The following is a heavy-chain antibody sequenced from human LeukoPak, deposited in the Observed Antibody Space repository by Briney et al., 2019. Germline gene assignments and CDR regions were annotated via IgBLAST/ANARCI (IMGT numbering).Heavy chain of an antibody. CDR2: IYHSGST. Sequence: SETLSFTCAVSGGSISSGGYSWSWIRQPPGKGLEWIGYIYHSGSTYYNPSLKSRVTISVDRSKNQFSLKLSSVTAADTAVYYCAGGIQLRRNDYWGQGTLVTVSS. V-gene: IGHV4-30-2*01. D-gene: IGHD5-18*01. CDR3: AGGIQLRRNDY. J-gene: IGHJ4*02. CDR1: GGSISSGGYS.